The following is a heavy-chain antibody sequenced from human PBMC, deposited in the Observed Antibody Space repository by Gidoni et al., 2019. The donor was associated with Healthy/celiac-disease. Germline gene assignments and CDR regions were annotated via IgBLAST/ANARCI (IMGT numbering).Heavy chain of an antibody. CDR3: AGMTYYYDSSGYNRSHAFDI. CDR1: GVTSRSYG. D-gene: IGHD3-22*01. CDR2: ISYDGNNT. J-gene: IGHJ3*02. V-gene: IGHV3-30*03. Sequence: QVQLVESGGGVVQPGRSLRVSCAAYGVTSRSYGMHWVRQAPGKGLEWVAVISYDGNNTYYADSVKDRFSISRDNSKNTIYLQMDSLRAEITTVYYCAGMTYYYDSSGYNRSHAFDIWGQGTMVTVSS.